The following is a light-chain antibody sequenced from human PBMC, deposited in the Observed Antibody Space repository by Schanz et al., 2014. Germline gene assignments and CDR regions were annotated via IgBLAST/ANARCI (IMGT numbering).Light chain of an antibody. J-gene: IGLJ3*02. V-gene: IGLV2-8*01. CDR1: SSDVGGYNY. CDR3: AAWDDSLSGHGV. CDR2: EDT. Sequence: QSALTQPPSASGSPGQSVTISCTGTSSDVGGYNYFSWYQQHPGKAPKLMIYEDTKRPSGVPDRFSGSKSGTSASLAISGLRSEDEADYYCAAWDDSLSGHGVFGGGTKLTVL.